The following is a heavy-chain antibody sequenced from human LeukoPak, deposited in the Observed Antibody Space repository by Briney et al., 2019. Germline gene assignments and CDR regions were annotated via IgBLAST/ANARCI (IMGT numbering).Heavy chain of an antibody. CDR3: ATSSSATWELLRFAFDI. CDR1: GYXLTELS. CDR2: FDPEDGET. J-gene: IGHJ3*02. D-gene: IGHD1-26*01. V-gene: IGHV1-24*01. Sequence: ASVKVSCKVSGYXLTELSMHWVRQAPGXXXXXXXXFDPEDGETIYAQKFQGRVTMTEDTSTDTAYMELSSLRSEDTAVYYCATSSSATWELLRFAFDIWGQGTMVTVSS.